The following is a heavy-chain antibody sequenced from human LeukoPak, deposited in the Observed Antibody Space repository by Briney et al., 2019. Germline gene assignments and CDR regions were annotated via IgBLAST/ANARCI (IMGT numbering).Heavy chain of an antibody. D-gene: IGHD3-10*01. CDR2: IKKDGSEK. V-gene: IGHV3-7*01. CDR1: GFTLSSYW. CDR3: ARDVGSRSGSSSFDP. Sequence: PGGSLRLSCAASGFTLSSYWMSWVRQAPGKWLEWVANIKKDGSEKYYVDSVKGRFTISRDNAKNSLYLQMNSLRAEDTAVYHCARDVGSRSGSSSFDPWGQGTLVTVST. J-gene: IGHJ5*02.